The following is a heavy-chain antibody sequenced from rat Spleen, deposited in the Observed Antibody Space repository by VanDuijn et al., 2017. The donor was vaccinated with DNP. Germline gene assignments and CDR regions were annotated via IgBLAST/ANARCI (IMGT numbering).Heavy chain of an antibody. Sequence: EVQLQESGPGLVKPSQSLSLTCSVTGYSISSNYWGWIRKFPGNKMEYIGHISYSGTTGYNPSLKSRISITRDTSKRQFFLQLNSVTTEDTAIYYCAKGPNYGGWSDYFDYWGQGVMVTVSS. J-gene: IGHJ2*01. CDR2: ISYSGTT. CDR1: GYSISSNY. D-gene: IGHD1-11*01. CDR3: AKGPNYGGWSDYFDY. V-gene: IGHV3-1*01.